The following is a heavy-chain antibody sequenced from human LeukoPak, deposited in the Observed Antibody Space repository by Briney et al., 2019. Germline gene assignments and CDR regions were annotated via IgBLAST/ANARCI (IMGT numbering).Heavy chain of an antibody. Sequence: PGGSLRLSCAASGFTFSSYWMHWVRQAPGKGLVWVSRINSDGSTTSYADSVMGRFTISRDNAKNSLYLQMNSLRAEDTAVYYCARDRTTVTTFDYWGQGTLVTVSS. CDR3: ARDRTTVTTFDY. D-gene: IGHD4-17*01. CDR2: INSDGSTT. V-gene: IGHV3-74*01. J-gene: IGHJ4*02. CDR1: GFTFSSYW.